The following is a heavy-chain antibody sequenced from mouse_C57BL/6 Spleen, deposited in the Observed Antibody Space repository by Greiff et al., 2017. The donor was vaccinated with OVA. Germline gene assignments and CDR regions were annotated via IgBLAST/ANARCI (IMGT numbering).Heavy chain of an antibody. Sequence: LVESGAELVKPGASVKLSCKASGYTFTSYWMHWVKQRPGQGLEWIGMIHPNSGSTNYNEKFKSKATLTVDKSSSTAYMQLSSLTSEDSAVYYCARDYGSSDFDYWGQGTTLTVSS. CDR2: IHPNSGST. CDR3: ARDYGSSDFDY. J-gene: IGHJ2*01. CDR1: GYTFTSYW. D-gene: IGHD1-1*01. V-gene: IGHV1-64*01.